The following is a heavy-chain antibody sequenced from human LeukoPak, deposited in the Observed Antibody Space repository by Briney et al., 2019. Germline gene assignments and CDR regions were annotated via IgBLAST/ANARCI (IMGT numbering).Heavy chain of an antibody. V-gene: IGHV3-20*04. J-gene: IGHJ6*02. CDR1: GFTFDDYG. Sequence: GGSLRLSCAASGFTFDDYGMSWVRQAPGKGLEWVSGIDWSGGSIGYADSVKGRFTISRDNAKNSLYLQMNSLRIEDTALYYCSKDISAGGLDVWGPGTPVTVSS. CDR2: IDWSGGSI. D-gene: IGHD3-16*02. CDR3: SKDISAGGLDV.